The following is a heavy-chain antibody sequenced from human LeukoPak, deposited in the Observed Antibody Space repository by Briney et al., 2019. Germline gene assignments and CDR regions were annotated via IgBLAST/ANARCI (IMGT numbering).Heavy chain of an antibody. CDR2: IYSGGST. Sequence: GGSLRLSCAASGFTVISNYMSWVRQAPGKGLEGVSVIYSGGSTYYADSVKGRFTISRENPKNTLYLQMNSLRAEDTAVYYCAREISRTGAFDIWGQGTMVTVSS. CDR3: AREISRTGAFDI. CDR1: GFTVISNY. V-gene: IGHV3-53*05. D-gene: IGHD3-3*02. J-gene: IGHJ3*02.